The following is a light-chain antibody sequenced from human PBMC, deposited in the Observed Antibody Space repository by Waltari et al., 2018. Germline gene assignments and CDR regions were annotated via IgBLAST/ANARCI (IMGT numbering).Light chain of an antibody. CDR1: GSNIGAGYD. CDR2: GVN. J-gene: IGLJ2*01. CDR3: QSYDTSLSVV. Sequence: QSVLTQPPSVSGAPGQRVTISCTGGGSNIGAGYDVHWCRQLPGKAPELLIYGVNNRPSGVPDRFFGALSGTSASLAITGLQAEDEADYYCQSYDTSLSVVFGGGTKLTV. V-gene: IGLV1-40*01.